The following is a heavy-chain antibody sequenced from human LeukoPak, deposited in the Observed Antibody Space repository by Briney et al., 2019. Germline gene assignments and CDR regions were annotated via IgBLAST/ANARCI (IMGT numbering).Heavy chain of an antibody. Sequence: GGSLRLSCAASGLTVSNNYMSWVRQAPGKGLEWVSVIYSGGSTYYADSVKGRFTISRDNAKNSLYLEMNSLRVEDTAVYYCARGRGSYCFDYWGQGTLVTVSS. CDR1: GLTVSNNY. CDR3: ARGRGSYCFDY. D-gene: IGHD1-26*01. J-gene: IGHJ4*02. V-gene: IGHV3-53*01. CDR2: IYSGGST.